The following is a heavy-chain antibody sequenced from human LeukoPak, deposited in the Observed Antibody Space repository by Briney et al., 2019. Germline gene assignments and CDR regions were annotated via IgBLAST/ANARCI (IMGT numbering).Heavy chain of an antibody. Sequence: SVKVSCKASGGTFSSYAISWVRQAPGQGLEWMGGIIPIFGTANYAQKFQGRVTITADESTSTAYMELSILRSEDTAVYYCARDLTMVRGVIRRGAFDIWGQGTMVTVSS. D-gene: IGHD3-10*01. J-gene: IGHJ3*02. V-gene: IGHV1-69*01. CDR3: ARDLTMVRGVIRRGAFDI. CDR2: IIPIFGTA. CDR1: GGTFSSYA.